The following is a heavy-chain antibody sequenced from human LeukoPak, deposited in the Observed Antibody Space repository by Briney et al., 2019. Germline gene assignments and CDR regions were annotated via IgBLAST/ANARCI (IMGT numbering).Heavy chain of an antibody. CDR1: GYTFTGYY. CDR3: AKDSYGYFWFDP. D-gene: IGHD5-18*01. V-gene: IGHV1-2*02. J-gene: IGHJ5*02. CDR2: INPNSGGT. Sequence: ASVKVSFKASGYTFTGYYMHWVRQAPGQGLEWMGWINPNSGGTNYAQKFQGRVTMTRDTSISTAYMELSRLRSDDTAVYYCAKDSYGYFWFDPWGQGTLVTVSS.